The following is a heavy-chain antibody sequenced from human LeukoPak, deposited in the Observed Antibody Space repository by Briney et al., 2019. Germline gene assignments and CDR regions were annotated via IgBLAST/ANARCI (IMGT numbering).Heavy chain of an antibody. Sequence: SETLSLTCTVSGGSISSSIYYWGLIRQPPGKGLEWIGNIYYRGNTYYNPSLKSRVTISVDTSKNQFSLRLSSVTAADTAVYYCARLLDSGGWYDYWGQGTLVTVSS. J-gene: IGHJ4*02. D-gene: IGHD6-19*01. CDR2: IYYRGNT. CDR1: GGSISSSIYY. V-gene: IGHV4-39*01. CDR3: ARLLDSGGWYDY.